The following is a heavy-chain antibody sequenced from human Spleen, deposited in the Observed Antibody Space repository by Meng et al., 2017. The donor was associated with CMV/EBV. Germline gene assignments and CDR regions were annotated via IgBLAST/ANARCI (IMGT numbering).Heavy chain of an antibody. CDR2: INHSGST. D-gene: IGHD3-3*01. Sequence: SFSSYYWSWSRQPPGKGLEWIGEINHSGSTNYNPSLKSRVTIARDTSKNQFSLKLSSVTAADTAVYYCARALGSYYDFWSNYYHFDYWGQGTLVTVSS. CDR1: SFSSYY. CDR3: ARALGSYYDFWSNYYHFDY. V-gene: IGHV4-34*01. J-gene: IGHJ4*02.